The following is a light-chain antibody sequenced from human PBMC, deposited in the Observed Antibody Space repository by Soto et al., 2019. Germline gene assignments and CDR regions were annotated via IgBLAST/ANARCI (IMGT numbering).Light chain of an antibody. J-gene: IGKJ1*01. Sequence: EIVLTQSPATLSLSPGERATLSCRASQSVSSQLAWYQQKPGQAPRLLIYDASKRATGIPARFSGSGSGTDFTRTISSLEPADFAVYYCQQRSNWPWTFGQGTKAEI. V-gene: IGKV3-11*01. CDR3: QQRSNWPWT. CDR2: DAS. CDR1: QSVSSQ.